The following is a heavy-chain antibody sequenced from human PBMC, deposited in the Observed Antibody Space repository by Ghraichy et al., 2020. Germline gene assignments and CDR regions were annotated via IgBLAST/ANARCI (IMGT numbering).Heavy chain of an antibody. Sequence: IGYIYYSGSTNYNPSLKSRVTISVDTSKNQFSLKLSSVTAADTAVYYCASMDIVVIPTAKWAFDIWGQGTMVTVSS. CDR3: ASMDIVVIPTAKWAFDI. D-gene: IGHD2-2*03. V-gene: IGHV4-59*01. CDR2: IYYSGST. J-gene: IGHJ3*02.